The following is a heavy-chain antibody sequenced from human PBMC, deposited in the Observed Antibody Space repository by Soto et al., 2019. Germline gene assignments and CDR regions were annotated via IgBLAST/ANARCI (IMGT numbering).Heavy chain of an antibody. V-gene: IGHV4-4*07. Sequence: PSETLSLTCTVSGGPISSYYWSWIRQPAGQGLESIGRIYTSGSTNYNPSLKSRVTMTVDTSKNQFSLRLSSVTAADTAIYSCATRITGFGLLIPPLHPWGQGTQVTVSS. D-gene: IGHD3-3*01. J-gene: IGHJ5*02. CDR1: GGPISSYY. CDR2: IYTSGST. CDR3: ATRITGFGLLIPPLHP.